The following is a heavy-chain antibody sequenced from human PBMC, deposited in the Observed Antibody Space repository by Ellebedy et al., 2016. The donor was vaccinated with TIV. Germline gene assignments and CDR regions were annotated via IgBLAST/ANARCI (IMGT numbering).Heavy chain of an antibody. CDR2: ISSSSSYI. V-gene: IGHV3-21*01. J-gene: IGHJ3*02. CDR1: GFTFSSYS. Sequence: GESLKISXAASGFTFSSYSMNWVRQAPGKGLEWVSSISSSSSYIYYADSVKGRFTISRDNAKNSLYLQMNSLRAEDTAVYYCAREDTAMVDAFDIWGQGTMVTVSS. CDR3: AREDTAMVDAFDI. D-gene: IGHD5-18*01.